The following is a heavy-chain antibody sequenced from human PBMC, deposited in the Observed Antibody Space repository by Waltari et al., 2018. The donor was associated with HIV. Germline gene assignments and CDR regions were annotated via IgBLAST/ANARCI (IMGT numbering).Heavy chain of an antibody. CDR3: ARGQDAVLNGKYYFDGMDV. J-gene: IGHJ6*02. Sequence: QVQLQQWGTGLLRPSETLSLTCAVYGGSLRGYYWTWVRRTPQKGLEWIGEMKQFGRARYNPPLRGRVAIVLDTSKNQFSLKMTSVTAADTGVYFCARGQDAVLNGKYYFDGMDVWGPGTTIIVSS. D-gene: IGHD1-1*01. CDR2: MKQFGRA. V-gene: IGHV4-34*01. CDR1: GGSLRGYY.